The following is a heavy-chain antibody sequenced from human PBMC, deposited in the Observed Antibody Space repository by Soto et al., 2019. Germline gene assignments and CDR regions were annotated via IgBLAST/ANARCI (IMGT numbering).Heavy chain of an antibody. CDR3: ASPASYSGGDCPAN. J-gene: IGHJ4*02. D-gene: IGHD2-21*02. Sequence: QLQLRESGPGLVGASETLSLTCTVSGGSISSSSFYWGWVRQTPGKGLEWITSIHLRSGNTYYNPSLKSRVTISVDTSEPEFSLSLTSVTAADTAVYYCASPASYSGGDCPANWCQGTLVTVSS. CDR1: GGSISSSSFY. V-gene: IGHV4-39*01. CDR2: IHLRSGNT.